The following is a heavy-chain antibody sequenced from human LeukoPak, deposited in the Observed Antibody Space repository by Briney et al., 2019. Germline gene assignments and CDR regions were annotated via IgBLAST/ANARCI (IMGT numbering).Heavy chain of an antibody. CDR1: GFTFSSYG. Sequence: PGRSPRLSCAASGFTFSSYGMHWVRQAPGKGLEWVAVISYDGSNKYYADSVKGRFTISRDNSKNTLYLQMNSLRAEDTAVYYCAKDKVGYYDSSLPSFWGQGTMVTVSS. CDR2: ISYDGSNK. CDR3: AKDKVGYYDSSLPSF. J-gene: IGHJ3*01. D-gene: IGHD3-22*01. V-gene: IGHV3-30*18.